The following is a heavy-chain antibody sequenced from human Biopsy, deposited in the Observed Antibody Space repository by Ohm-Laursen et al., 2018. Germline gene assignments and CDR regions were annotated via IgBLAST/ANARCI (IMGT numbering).Heavy chain of an antibody. CDR2: INLYNGNI. CDR3: GRSPRLDGDQYCFEA. J-gene: IGHJ1*01. V-gene: IGHV1-45*02. Sequence: SVKVSCKASGYIFTYRYLHWVRQAPGQALEWLGWINLYNGNINYAQRFQDRLSITRHTSLHTAYMELGDLRSDDTAVYFCGRSPRLDGDQYCFEAWGQGTLVTVS. D-gene: IGHD2-21*02. CDR1: GYIFTYRY.